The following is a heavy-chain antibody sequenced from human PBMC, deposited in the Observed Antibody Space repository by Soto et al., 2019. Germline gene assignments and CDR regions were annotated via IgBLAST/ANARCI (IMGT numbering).Heavy chain of an antibody. CDR2: IYYSGNT. CDR3: AASLKGDYFEY. Sequence: SETLSLTCSVSDDSINSDKYYWGWIRQPPGKGLEWIGCIYYSGNTNYNPSLKSRVTISVDTSKNQFSLKLSSVTAADTAVYYCAASLKGDYFEYWGQGTLVTVSS. J-gene: IGHJ4*02. V-gene: IGHV4-61*01. CDR1: DDSINSDKYY.